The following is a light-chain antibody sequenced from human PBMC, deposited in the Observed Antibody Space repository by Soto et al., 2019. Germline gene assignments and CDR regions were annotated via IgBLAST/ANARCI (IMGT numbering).Light chain of an antibody. CDR3: QQYHRWT. V-gene: IGKV1-5*01. CDR2: DAS. CDR1: QRIGHR. Sequence: IQMPPSHSTLSSSVGYIFPITCRASQRIGHRLAWYQLKAGKAPKLLIFDASSLESGVPSRFSGSGSGTELTLTISKPQADDFATYYRQQYHRWTCGQGTKVDIK. J-gene: IGKJ1*01.